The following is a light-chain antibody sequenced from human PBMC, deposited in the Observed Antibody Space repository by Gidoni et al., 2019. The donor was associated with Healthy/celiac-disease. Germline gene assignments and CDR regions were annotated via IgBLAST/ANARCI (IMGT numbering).Light chain of an antibody. V-gene: IGKV1-39*01. CDR3: QQSYSTPGT. CDR1: QSISSY. Sequence: DSQMTQSPSSLSASVGDRVTITCRASQSISSYLDWYQQKPGQAPKLLIYAASSLQGGVPSRFSGSGSGTDFTLTISSLQPEDFATYYCQQSYSTPGTFGQGTKVEIK. CDR2: AAS. J-gene: IGKJ1*01.